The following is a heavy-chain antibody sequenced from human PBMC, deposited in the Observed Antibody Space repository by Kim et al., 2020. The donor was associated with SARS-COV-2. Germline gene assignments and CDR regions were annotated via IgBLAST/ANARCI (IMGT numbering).Heavy chain of an antibody. V-gene: IGHV3-64*01. CDR1: GFTFSSYA. Sequence: GGSLRLSCAASGFTFSSYAMHWVRQAPGKGLEYVSAISSNGGSTYYANSVKGRFTISRDNSKNTLYLQMGSLRAEDMAVYYCARGGGSSWYGDYWGQGTLVTVSS. CDR2: ISSNGGST. D-gene: IGHD6-13*01. J-gene: IGHJ4*02. CDR3: ARGGGSSWYGDY.